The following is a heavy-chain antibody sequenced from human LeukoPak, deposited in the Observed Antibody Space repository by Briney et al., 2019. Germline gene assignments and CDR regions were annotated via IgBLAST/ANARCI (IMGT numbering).Heavy chain of an antibody. CDR3: AKGWRNTGSPTDC. CDR1: GGTFSSYA. Sequence: SCKASGGTFSSYAMNWVRQAPGKGLEWVSAVSGNGGSTYYADSVRGRFTISRDNSKNTLYLQMNNLRAEDTAVYYCAKGWRNTGSPTDCWGQGTLVTVSS. D-gene: IGHD1-26*01. V-gene: IGHV3-23*01. J-gene: IGHJ4*02. CDR2: VSGNGGST.